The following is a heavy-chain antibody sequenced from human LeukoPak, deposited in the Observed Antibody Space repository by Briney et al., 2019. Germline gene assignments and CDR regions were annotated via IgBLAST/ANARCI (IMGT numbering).Heavy chain of an antibody. V-gene: IGHV3-49*04. Sequence: GGSQRLSYTTSRFTFGDYAMSCVRGAPAQALEGVVFIRIKAYGATPEYAASVKGRFTISRDDSKSIAYLQMNSLKAEDTAVYYCTKERDGYIGFFDYWGQGTLVTVSS. J-gene: IGHJ4*02. CDR1: RFTFGDYA. CDR2: IRIKAYGATP. CDR3: TKERDGYIGFFDY. D-gene: IGHD5-24*01.